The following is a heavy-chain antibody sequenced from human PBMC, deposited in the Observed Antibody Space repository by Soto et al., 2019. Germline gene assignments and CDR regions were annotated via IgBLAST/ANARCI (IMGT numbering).Heavy chain of an antibody. D-gene: IGHD3-10*01. J-gene: IGHJ4*02. V-gene: IGHV6-1*01. CDR1: GDSVSSNSAA. CDR2: TYYRSEWYN. Sequence: SQTLSLTCAISGDSVSSNSAAWTWIRQSPSRGLEWLGRTYYRSEWYNDNAVSVKSRIRINPDTSKNQFSLQLDSVTPDDTALYYCARFISGGGGVDYWGQGTLVTVSS. CDR3: ARFISGGGGVDY.